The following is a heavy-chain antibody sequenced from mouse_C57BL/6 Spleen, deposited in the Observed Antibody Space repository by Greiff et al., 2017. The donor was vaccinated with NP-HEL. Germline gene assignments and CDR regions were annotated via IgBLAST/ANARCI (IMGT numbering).Heavy chain of an antibody. CDR2: IDPSDSYT. CDR3: ARVYYGNGDAMDY. D-gene: IGHD2-1*01. J-gene: IGHJ4*01. V-gene: IGHV1-69*01. CDR1: GYTFTSYW. Sequence: QVQLKQPGAELVMPGASVKLSCKASGYTFTSYWMHWVKQRPGQGLEWIGEIDPSDSYTNYNQKFKGKSTLTVDKSSSTAYMQLSSLTSEDSAVYYCARVYYGNGDAMDYWGQGTSVTVSS.